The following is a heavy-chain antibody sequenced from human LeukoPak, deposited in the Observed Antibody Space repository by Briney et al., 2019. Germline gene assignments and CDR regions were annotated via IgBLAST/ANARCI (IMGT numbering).Heavy chain of an antibody. CDR3: AKVTYGSGTYGAFDS. CDR1: GFTFSSHG. CDR2: ISGSGDYT. J-gene: IGHJ4*02. D-gene: IGHD3-10*01. V-gene: IGHV3-23*01. Sequence: GGSLRLSCAASGFTFSSHGMSWVRQAPGKGLEWVSAISGSGDYTYYADSVKGRFTISRDNSKNTLYLQMNSLRAEDTAVYYCAKVTYGSGTYGAFDSWGQGTLVTVSS.